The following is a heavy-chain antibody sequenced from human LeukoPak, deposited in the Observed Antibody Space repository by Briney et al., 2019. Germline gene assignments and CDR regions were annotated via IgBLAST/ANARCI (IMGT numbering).Heavy chain of an antibody. CDR1: GYTFSNYG. J-gene: IGHJ4*02. V-gene: IGHV1-18*01. CDR3: ARDRYSRAYCGGDCYQRMFDY. D-gene: IGHD2-21*02. CDR2: ISAYNGNT. Sequence: VASAKVSCKASGYTFSNYGINWVRQAPGQGLEWMGLISAYNGNTDYAQKVQGRVTMTTDTYTNAAFMVVRSLRSDDTAVYYCARDRYSRAYCGGDCYQRMFDYWGQGTLVTVSS.